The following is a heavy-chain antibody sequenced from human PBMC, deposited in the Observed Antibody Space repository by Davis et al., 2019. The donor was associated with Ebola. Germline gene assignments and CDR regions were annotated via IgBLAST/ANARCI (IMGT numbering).Heavy chain of an antibody. Sequence: SETLSLTCTVSGGSISSHYWSWVRQSPGRGLEWIGYISSSGTTNYTPSLKSRVTISRDTSKNHLALKLSSVTAADTAIYYCARLDAYWGQGTLVTVSS. CDR3: ARLDAY. D-gene: IGHD3/OR15-3a*01. J-gene: IGHJ4*02. CDR2: ISSSGTT. CDR1: GGSISSHY. V-gene: IGHV4-59*08.